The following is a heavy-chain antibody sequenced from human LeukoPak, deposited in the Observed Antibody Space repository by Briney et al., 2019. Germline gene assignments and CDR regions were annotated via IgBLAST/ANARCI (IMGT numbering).Heavy chain of an antibody. V-gene: IGHV3-23*01. Sequence: GGSLRLSCAASGFTFSSYAMSWVRQAPGKGLEWVSAISGSGGSTYYADSVKGRFTISRDNSKNTLYLQMSSLRADDTAVYYCAKESPYRPGRLYYFDYWGQGTLVTVSS. J-gene: IGHJ4*02. CDR2: ISGSGGST. D-gene: IGHD3-10*01. CDR1: GFTFSSYA. CDR3: AKESPYRPGRLYYFDY.